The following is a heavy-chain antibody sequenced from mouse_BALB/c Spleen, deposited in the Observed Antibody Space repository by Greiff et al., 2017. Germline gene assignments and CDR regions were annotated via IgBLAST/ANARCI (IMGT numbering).Heavy chain of an antibody. CDR2: ISSGGST. D-gene: IGHD2-2*01. J-gene: IGHJ2*01. V-gene: IGHV5-6-5*01. CDR1: GFTFSSYA. CDR3: ALWLRLYFDY. Sequence: DVKLVESGGGLVKPGGSLKLSCAASGFTFSSYAMSWVRQTPEKRLEWVASISSGGSTYYPDSVKGRFTISRDNARNILYLQMSSLRSEDTAMYYCALWLRLYFDYWGQGTTLTVSS.